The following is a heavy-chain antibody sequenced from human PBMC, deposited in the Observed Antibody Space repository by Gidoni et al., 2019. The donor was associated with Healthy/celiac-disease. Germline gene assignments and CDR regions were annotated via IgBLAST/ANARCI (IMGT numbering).Heavy chain of an antibody. CDR2: ISGSGGST. CDR3: AKKNYYDSSGNLPQFDP. Sequence: EVQLLESGGGLVQPGGSLRLSCPASGFTFSSLAMRWVRQAPGKGLEWVSAISGSGGSTYYADSVKGRFTISRDNSKNTLYLQMNSLRAEDTAVYYCAKKNYYDSSGNLPQFDPWGQGTLVTVSS. D-gene: IGHD3-22*01. CDR1: GFTFSSLA. J-gene: IGHJ5*02. V-gene: IGHV3-23*01.